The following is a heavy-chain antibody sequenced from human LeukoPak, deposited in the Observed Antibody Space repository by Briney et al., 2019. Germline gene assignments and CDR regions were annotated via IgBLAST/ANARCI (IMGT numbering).Heavy chain of an antibody. J-gene: IGHJ3*02. CDR3: AKDLNEEMDAFDI. CDR2: ISGSGGST. V-gene: IGHV3-23*01. Sequence: GASPRLSCAASGFTFSSYAMSWVRQAPEKGLEWVSAISGSGGSTYYADSVKGRFTISRDNSKNTLYLQMNSLRAEDTAVYYCAKDLNEEMDAFDIWGQGTMVTVSS. CDR1: GFTFSSYA.